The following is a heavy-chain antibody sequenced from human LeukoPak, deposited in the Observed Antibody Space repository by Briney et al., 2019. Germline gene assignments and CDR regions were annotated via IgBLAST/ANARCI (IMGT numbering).Heavy chain of an antibody. CDR3: ATQYSSGGSCYYFDY. CDR1: GYSFTSYW. J-gene: IGHJ4*02. V-gene: IGHV5-51*01. Sequence: GESLKISCKGSGYSFTSYWIGWVRQMPGKGLEWMGIIYPGDSDTRYSPSFQGQVTISADKSISTAYLQWSSLKASDTAMYYCATQYSSGGSCYYFDYWGQGTLVTVSS. CDR2: IYPGDSDT. D-gene: IGHD2-15*01.